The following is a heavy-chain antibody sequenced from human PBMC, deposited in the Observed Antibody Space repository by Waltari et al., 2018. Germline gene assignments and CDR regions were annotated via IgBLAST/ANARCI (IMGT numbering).Heavy chain of an antibody. V-gene: IGHV3-48*01. CDR3: ARDPRAHSSSLAFDY. Sequence: EVQLVESGGGLVQPGGSLRLSCAASGFTFSRYSMNWVRQAPGKGLEWVSYISSSSSTIYYADSVKGRFTISRDNAKNSLYLQMNSLRAEDTAVYYCARDPRAHSSSLAFDYWGQGTLVTVSS. CDR2: ISSSSSTI. CDR1: GFTFSRYS. J-gene: IGHJ4*02. D-gene: IGHD6-13*01.